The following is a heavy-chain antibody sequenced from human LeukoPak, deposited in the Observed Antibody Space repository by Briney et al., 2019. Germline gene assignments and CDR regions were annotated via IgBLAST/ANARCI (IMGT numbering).Heavy chain of an antibody. J-gene: IGHJ4*02. V-gene: IGHV3-11*01. CDR1: GFTFSDYY. D-gene: IGHD1-26*01. CDR3: ASDIRAVGVTLYFDY. CDR2: ISGGGDDI. Sequence: GGSLRLSCAASGFTFSDYYMSWIRQAPGMGLEWLSYISGGGDDIHYADSVKGRFTISRDNAKNSLYLQMNSLRAEDTAMYYCASDIRAVGVTLYFDYWGQGILVTVSS.